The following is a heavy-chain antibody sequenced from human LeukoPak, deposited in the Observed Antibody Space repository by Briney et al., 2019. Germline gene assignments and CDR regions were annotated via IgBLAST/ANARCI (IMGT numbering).Heavy chain of an antibody. V-gene: IGHV1-8*02. CDR2: MNPNSGNT. CDR3: ARGAVSDYYDSSGYYGY. J-gene: IGHJ4*02. Sequence: ASVKVSCKASGGTFSSYAISWVRQAPGQGLEWMGWMNPNSGNTGYAQKFQGRVTMTRNTSISTAYMELSSLRSEDTAVYYCARGAVSDYYDSSGYYGYWGQGTLVTVSS. CDR1: GGTFSSYA. D-gene: IGHD3-22*01.